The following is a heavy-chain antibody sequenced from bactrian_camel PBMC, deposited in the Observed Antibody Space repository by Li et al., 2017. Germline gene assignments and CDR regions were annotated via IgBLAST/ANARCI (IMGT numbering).Heavy chain of an antibody. CDR1: GYRFVNYC. CDR2: MYTGGGSP. J-gene: IGHJ4*01. CDR3: AALSPPYSGACGNWNAYNF. D-gene: IGHD8*01. Sequence: VQLVESGGGSVQIGGSLRLSCEASGYRFVNYCMGWFRQPPGKEREGLAAMYTGGGSPYYGDAVEGRFTIAQDNARNTVSLHMTDLKPEDTAMYYCAALSPPYSGACGNWNAYNFWGQGTQVTVS. V-gene: IGHV3S40*01.